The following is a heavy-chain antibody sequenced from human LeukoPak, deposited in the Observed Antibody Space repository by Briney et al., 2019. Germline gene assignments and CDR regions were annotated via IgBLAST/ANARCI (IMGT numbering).Heavy chain of an antibody. Sequence: GGSLRLSCAASGFTFSDYYVSWIRQAPGKGLEWVSYISSSGSTIYYADSVKGRLTISRDNAKNSLYLQMNSLRAEDTAVYYCARASDIVVVPAAMFYFQHWGQGTLVTVSS. V-gene: IGHV3-11*04. J-gene: IGHJ1*01. CDR2: ISSSGSTI. CDR3: ARASDIVVVPAAMFYFQH. D-gene: IGHD2-2*01. CDR1: GFTFSDYY.